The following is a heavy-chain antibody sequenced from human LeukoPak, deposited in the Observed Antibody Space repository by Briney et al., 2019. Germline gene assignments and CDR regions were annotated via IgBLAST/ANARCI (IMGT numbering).Heavy chain of an antibody. D-gene: IGHD3-10*01. Sequence: GGSLRLSCAASGFTFDDYAMHWVRQAPGKGLEWVSGINWNGGSTGYADSVKGRFTISRDNAKNSLYLQMNSLRAEDTALYYCARDPYGSGSYFYWGQGTLVTVSS. J-gene: IGHJ4*02. CDR2: INWNGGST. V-gene: IGHV3-20*04. CDR1: GFTFDDYA. CDR3: ARDPYGSGSYFY.